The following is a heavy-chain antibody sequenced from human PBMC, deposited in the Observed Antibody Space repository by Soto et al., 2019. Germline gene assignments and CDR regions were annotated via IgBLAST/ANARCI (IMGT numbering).Heavy chain of an antibody. V-gene: IGHV3-7*01. J-gene: IGHJ6*02. Sequence: PGGSLRLSCAAPGFTFSSYWMGWVRQAPGKGLEWVANIKQDGSEKYYVDSVKGRFTISRDNAKNSLYLQMNSLRAEDTAVYYCARDAGFGYYYGMDVWGQGTTVTVSS. CDR3: ARDAGFGYYYGMDV. D-gene: IGHD3-10*01. CDR1: GFTFSSYW. CDR2: IKQDGSEK.